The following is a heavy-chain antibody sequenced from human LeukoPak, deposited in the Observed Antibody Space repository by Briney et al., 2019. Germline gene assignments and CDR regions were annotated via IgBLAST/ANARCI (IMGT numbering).Heavy chain of an antibody. CDR1: GRPVSSYY. D-gene: IGHD6-19*01. J-gene: IGHJ2*01. CDR2: IHSSEYT. Sequence: SDTQSLTCTVSGRPVSSYYWSCTRQPPGQGLEEIIYIHSSEYTNLNPSLKGRVPLSVDTSQNHFFLKLSSVAAAETAVCYCGRFHSGPSGWYVFWCFELWGGGTLVTVSS. CDR3: GRFHSGPSGWYVFWCFEL. V-gene: IGHV4-4*09.